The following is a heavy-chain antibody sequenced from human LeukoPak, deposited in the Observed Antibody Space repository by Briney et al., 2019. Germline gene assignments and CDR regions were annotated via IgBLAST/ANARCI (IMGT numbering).Heavy chain of an antibody. CDR1: GGTFSSYA. D-gene: IGHD1-14*01. CDR2: IIPILGIA. Sequence: ASVKVSCKASGGTFSSYAISWVRQAPGQGLEWMGRIIPILGIANYAQKFQGRVTITADKSTSTAYMELSSLRSEDTAVYYCARDPVGGTHYFDYWGQGTLVTVSS. J-gene: IGHJ4*02. V-gene: IGHV1-69*04. CDR3: ARDPVGGTHYFDY.